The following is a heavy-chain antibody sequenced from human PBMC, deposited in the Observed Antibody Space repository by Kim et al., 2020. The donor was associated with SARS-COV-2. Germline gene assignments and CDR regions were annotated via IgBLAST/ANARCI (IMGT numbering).Heavy chain of an antibody. Sequence: ASVKVPCKASGYTFTSYAMHWVRQAPGQRLEWMGWINAGNGNTKYSQKFQGRVTITRDTSASTAYMELSSLRSEDTAVYYCARVPYYDILTGYKAFDIWGQGTMVTVSS. CDR1: GYTFTSYA. V-gene: IGHV1-3*01. J-gene: IGHJ3*02. D-gene: IGHD3-9*01. CDR3: ARVPYYDILTGYKAFDI. CDR2: INAGNGNT.